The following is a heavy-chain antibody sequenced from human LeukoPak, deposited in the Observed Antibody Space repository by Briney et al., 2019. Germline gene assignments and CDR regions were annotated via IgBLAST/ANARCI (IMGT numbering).Heavy chain of an antibody. CDR3: ARDPGSSSWYDFDY. V-gene: IGHV3-23*01. CDR2: ISGSGGST. D-gene: IGHD6-13*01. J-gene: IGHJ4*02. Sequence: PGGSLRLSCAASGFTFSSYAMSWVRQAPGKGLEWVSAISGSGGSTYYADSVKGRFTISRDNAKNSLYLQMNSLRAEDTAVYYCARDPGSSSWYDFDYWGQGTLVTVSS. CDR1: GFTFSSYA.